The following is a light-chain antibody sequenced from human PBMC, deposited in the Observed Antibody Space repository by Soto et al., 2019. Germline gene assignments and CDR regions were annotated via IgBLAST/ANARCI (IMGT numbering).Light chain of an antibody. V-gene: IGKV3-11*01. CDR1: QSVSSY. CDR2: DAS. CDR3: QQRNIWPPVT. J-gene: IGKJ5*01. Sequence: EIVLTQSPATLSVSLGERATLSCRASQSVSSYLAWYQQKPGQAPRLLIYDASNRATGIPARFSGSGSGTDFTLTISSLEPEDSAIYYCQQRNIWPPVTFGQGTRLEIK.